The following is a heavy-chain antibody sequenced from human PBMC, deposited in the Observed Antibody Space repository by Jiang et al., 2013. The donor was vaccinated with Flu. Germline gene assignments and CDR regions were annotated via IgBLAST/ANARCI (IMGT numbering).Heavy chain of an antibody. V-gene: IGHV4-39*01. CDR2: IYYSGST. CDR1: GGSISSSSYY. J-gene: IGHJ4*02. Sequence: GPGLVKPSETLSLTCTVSGGSISSSSYYWGWIRQPPGKGLEWIGSIYYSGSTYYNPSLKSRVTISVDTSKNQFSLKLSSVTAADTAVYYCAMGGPXNYYDSSGYFGYWGQGTLVTVSS. D-gene: IGHD3-22*01. CDR3: AMGGPXNYYDSSGYFGY.